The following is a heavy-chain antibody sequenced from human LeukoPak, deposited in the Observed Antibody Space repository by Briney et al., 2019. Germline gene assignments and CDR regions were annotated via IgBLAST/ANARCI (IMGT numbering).Heavy chain of an antibody. Sequence: PGGSLRLSCAASGFTFDYYGMHWVRQAPGKGLEWVAFIRYDGSSKYYADFVKGRFTISRDNSKNTLYLQMNSLRAEDTAVYYCAKKAQASFGVVMSYFDYWGQGTLVTVSS. CDR1: GFTFDYYG. D-gene: IGHD3-3*01. CDR3: AKKAQASFGVVMSYFDY. V-gene: IGHV3-30*02. CDR2: IRYDGSSK. J-gene: IGHJ4*02.